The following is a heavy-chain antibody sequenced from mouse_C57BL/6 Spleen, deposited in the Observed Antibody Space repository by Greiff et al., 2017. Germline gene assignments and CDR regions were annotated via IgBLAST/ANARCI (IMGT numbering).Heavy chain of an antibody. J-gene: IGHJ3*01. CDR3: ARHEEGYFTWFAY. V-gene: IGHV5-6*01. CDR1: GFTFSSYG. CDR2: ISSGGSYT. Sequence: EVHLVESGGDLVKPGGSLKLSCAASGFTFSSYGMSWVRQTPDKRLEWVATISSGGSYTYYPESVKGRFTISRDNAKNTLYLQMSSLKSEDTAMYYCARHEEGYFTWFAYWGQGTLVTVSA. D-gene: IGHD2-3*01.